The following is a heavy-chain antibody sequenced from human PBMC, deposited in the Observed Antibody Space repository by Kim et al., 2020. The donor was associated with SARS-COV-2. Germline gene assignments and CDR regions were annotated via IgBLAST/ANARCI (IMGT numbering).Heavy chain of an antibody. J-gene: IGHJ6*02. CDR1: GFTFSSYG. CDR2: IWYDGSNK. D-gene: IGHD6-13*01. V-gene: IGHV3-33*06. CDR3: AKVGIAAAGTRDGMDV. Sequence: LSLTCAASGFTFSSYGMHWVRQAPGKGLEWVAVIWYDGSNKYYADSVKGRFTISRDNSKNTLYLQMNSLRAEDTAVYYCAKVGIAAAGTRDGMDVWGQGTTVTVSS.